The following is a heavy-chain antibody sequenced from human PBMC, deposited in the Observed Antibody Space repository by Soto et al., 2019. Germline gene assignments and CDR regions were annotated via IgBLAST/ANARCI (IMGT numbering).Heavy chain of an antibody. V-gene: IGHV4-59*01. D-gene: IGHD2-2*01. CDR1: GGSISSYY. CDR3: ARAVLPATAPFDY. Sequence: QVQLQESGPRLVKPSETLSLTCIVSGGSISSYYWSWIRQPPGKGLEWIGYIDYSGSTNYYPSLXXRXXISVDTSKNQFSLKLSSVTAAAAAVYYCARAVLPATAPFDYWGQGTLVTVSS. CDR2: IDYSGST. J-gene: IGHJ4*02.